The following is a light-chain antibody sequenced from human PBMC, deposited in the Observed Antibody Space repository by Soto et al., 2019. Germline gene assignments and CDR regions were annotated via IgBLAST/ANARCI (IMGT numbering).Light chain of an antibody. V-gene: IGKV1-39*01. Sequence: DIQLTQSPSPLSASVGDRVAITCLASQSISTYLNWYQQKLGKAPKVLIYAASNLQSGVPPRFSGSGSGTDFTLTISSLQPEDVATYFCQQSYRTPITFGQGTRLEIK. J-gene: IGKJ5*01. CDR3: QQSYRTPIT. CDR1: QSISTY. CDR2: AAS.